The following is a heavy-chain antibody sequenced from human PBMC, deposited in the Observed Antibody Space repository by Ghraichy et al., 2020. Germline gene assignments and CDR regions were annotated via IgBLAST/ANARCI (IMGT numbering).Heavy chain of an antibody. CDR2: IKSKTDGGTT. CDR1: GFTFSNAW. V-gene: IGHV3-15*01. Sequence: LSLTCAASGFTFSNAWMSWVRQAPGKGLEWVGRIKSKTDGGTTDYAAPVKGRFTISRDDSKNTLYLQMNSLKTEDTAVYYCTTGGRIAVAGTGTDYWGQGTLVTVSS. D-gene: IGHD6-19*01. CDR3: TTGGRIAVAGTGTDY. J-gene: IGHJ4*02.